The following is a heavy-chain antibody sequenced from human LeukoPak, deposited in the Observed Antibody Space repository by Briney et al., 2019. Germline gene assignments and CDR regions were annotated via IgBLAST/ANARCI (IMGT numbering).Heavy chain of an antibody. Sequence: PGGSLRLSCAASGNYWMHWVRQAPGKGLVWVSHINSDGSWTSYADSVKGRFTISRDNAKNSLYLQMNSLRAEDTALYYCANFQGAWEEWGQGTLVTVSS. V-gene: IGHV3-74*01. CDR1: GNYW. J-gene: IGHJ4*02. CDR2: INSDGSWT. CDR3: ANFQGAWEE. D-gene: IGHD1-26*01.